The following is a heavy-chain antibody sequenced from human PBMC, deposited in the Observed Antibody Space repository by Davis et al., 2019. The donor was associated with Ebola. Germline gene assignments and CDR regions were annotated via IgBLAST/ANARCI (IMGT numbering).Heavy chain of an antibody. Sequence: MPSEILSLTCTVSGYSISSGYYWGWIRQPPGKGLEWIGSIYHSGSTYYNPSLKSRVTISVDTSKNQFSLKLSSVTAADTAVYYCARGRMLWDNIAAAELGFDPWGQGTLVTVSS. CDR3: ARGRMLWDNIAAAELGFDP. D-gene: IGHD6-13*01. J-gene: IGHJ5*02. CDR2: IYHSGST. V-gene: IGHV4-38-2*02. CDR1: GYSISSGYY.